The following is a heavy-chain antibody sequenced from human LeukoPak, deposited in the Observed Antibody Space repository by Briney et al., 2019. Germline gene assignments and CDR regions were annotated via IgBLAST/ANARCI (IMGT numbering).Heavy chain of an antibody. V-gene: IGHV1-18*01. CDR2: ISAYNGNT. CDR3: ARGWVSMDTAMVGYMDV. D-gene: IGHD5-18*01. Sequence: ASVKVSCKASGYTFTSYGISWVRQAPGQGLEWMGWISAYNGNTNYAQKLQGRVTMTTDTSTSTAYMELRSLRSDDTAVYYCARGWVSMDTAMVGYMDVWGKGTTVTVSS. J-gene: IGHJ6*03. CDR1: GYTFTSYG.